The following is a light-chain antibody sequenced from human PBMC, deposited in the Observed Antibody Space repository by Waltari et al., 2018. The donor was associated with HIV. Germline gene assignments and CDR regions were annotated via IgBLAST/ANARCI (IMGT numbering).Light chain of an antibody. Sequence: SYELTQPTSVSVSPGQTARITCPGDALPKQYTYWYQQKPGQAPVLVIYKDRERPSGIPERFSGSNSGTTVTLTISGVQAEDEADYYCQSADSSGSPYVVFGGGTKLTVL. V-gene: IGLV3-25*03. CDR1: ALPKQY. CDR3: QSADSSGSPYVV. J-gene: IGLJ2*01. CDR2: KDR.